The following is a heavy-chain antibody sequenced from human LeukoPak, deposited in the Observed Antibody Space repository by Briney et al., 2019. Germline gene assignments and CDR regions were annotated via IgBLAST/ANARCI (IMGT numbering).Heavy chain of an antibody. D-gene: IGHD3-22*01. CDR1: GYSFTSYW. J-gene: IGHJ5*02. CDR2: IYPGDSDT. Sequence: GESLKISCKGSGYSFTSYWIGWVRQMPGKGLEWMGIIYPGDSDTRYSPSFQGQVTISADKSISTAYLQWSSLKASDTAMYYCARLGSYDSSGSYYFSWFDPWVQGTLVTVSS. CDR3: ARLGSYDSSGSYYFSWFDP. V-gene: IGHV5-51*01.